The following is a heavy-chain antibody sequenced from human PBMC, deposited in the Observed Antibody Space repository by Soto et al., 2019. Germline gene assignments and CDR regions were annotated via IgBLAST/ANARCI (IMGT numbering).Heavy chain of an antibody. CDR3: ARLGGYCSTTGCYGYYAMDV. CDR1: GGSISSGDYY. J-gene: IGHJ6*02. V-gene: IGHV4-30-4*01. CDR2: IYYSGST. D-gene: IGHD2-2*01. Sequence: SETLSLTCTVSGGSISSGDYYWSWIRQPPGKGLEWIGYIYYSGSTYYNKSLKNQVNISLDTSKKQNSLKLSSVNAADTAVYYCARLGGYCSTTGCYGYYAMDVWGQGTTVTVSS.